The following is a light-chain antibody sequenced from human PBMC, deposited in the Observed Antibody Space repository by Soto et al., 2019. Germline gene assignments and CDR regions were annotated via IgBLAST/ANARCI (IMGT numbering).Light chain of an antibody. CDR3: QQYYQWGLS. J-gene: IGKJ4*01. CDR1: QNVATN. CDR2: ASS. V-gene: IGKV3D-15*01. Sequence: VMTQSPANLSVSPGEGVTLSCRASQNVATNLAWYQRKPGQAPRLLIYASSTRATGIPATFSGSGSGTQFSLTISSLQSEDSAVYYCQQYYQWGLSFGGGTKV.